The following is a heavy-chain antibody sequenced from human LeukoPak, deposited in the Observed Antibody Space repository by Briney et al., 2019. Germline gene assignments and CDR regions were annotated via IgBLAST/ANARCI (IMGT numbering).Heavy chain of an antibody. J-gene: IGHJ4*02. CDR3: ARDLGSHLSTWLYYFDY. Sequence: GGSLRLSCEASGFTFSDYGMHWVRQAPGKGLEWVAVVWWDGSNKQYADPVKGRFTVSRDNSKNTLYLQMNILRAEDTAVYYCARDLGSHLSTWLYYFDYWGQGTLVTVSS. D-gene: IGHD6-13*01. V-gene: IGHV3-33*01. CDR2: VWWDGSNK. CDR1: GFTFSDYG.